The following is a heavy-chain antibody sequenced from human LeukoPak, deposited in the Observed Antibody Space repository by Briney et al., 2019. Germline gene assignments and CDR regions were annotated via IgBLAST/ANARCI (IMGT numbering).Heavy chain of an antibody. CDR2: IYYSGRT. J-gene: IGHJ4*02. D-gene: IGHD4-11*01. V-gene: IGHV4-59*01. CDR1: GGSISSDY. Sequence: SETLSLTCTVSGGSISSDYWSWIRQPPGKGLEWVGYIYYSGRTFYNPSLKSRVTMSVDTSKNQFSLKLSSVTAADTAIYYCARGFYSPAYWGQGNLVTVSS. CDR3: ARGFYSPAY.